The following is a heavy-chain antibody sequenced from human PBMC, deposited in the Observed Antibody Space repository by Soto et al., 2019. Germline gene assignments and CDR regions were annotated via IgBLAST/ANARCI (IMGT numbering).Heavy chain of an antibody. D-gene: IGHD6-19*01. CDR1: GGTFSGYA. V-gene: IGHV1-69*01. J-gene: IGHJ4*02. CDR2: IIPVLGTT. CDR3: ARERAILVPGTGDFDH. Sequence: QVQLVQSGAEVKKPGSSVKVSCKASGGTFSGYAISWVRQAPGQGLEWMGGIIPVLGTTNYAQKFQGRVTISADESTSTAYMDLSSLRSDATAVYYCARERAILVPGTGDFDHWGQGTLVTVSS.